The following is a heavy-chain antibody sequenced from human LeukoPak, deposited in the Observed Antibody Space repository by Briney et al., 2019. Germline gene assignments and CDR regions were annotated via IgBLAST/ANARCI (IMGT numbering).Heavy chain of an antibody. CDR1: GGSISSSSYY. D-gene: IGHD3-10*01. Sequence: PSETLSLTCTVSGGSISSSSYYWGWIRQPPGKGLEWIGSIYYSGSTYYNPSLKSRVTISVDTSKNQFSLKLSSVTAADTAVYYCARHRSVSVGGDFDYWGQGTLVTVSS. J-gene: IGHJ4*02. CDR3: ARHRSVSVGGDFDY. CDR2: IYYSGST. V-gene: IGHV4-39*01.